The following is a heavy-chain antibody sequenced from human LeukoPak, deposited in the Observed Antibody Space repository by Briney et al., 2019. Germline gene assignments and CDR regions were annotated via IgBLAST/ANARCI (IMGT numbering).Heavy chain of an antibody. CDR1: GFTFTTYA. CDR3: ARGIRWASDY. CDR2: ISYDGNHK. J-gene: IGHJ4*02. Sequence: GRSLRLSCAASGFTFTTYAMHWVRQAPGKGLEGVALISYDGNHKYYADSVKGRFTISRDNSKNTLYLQMGSLRTEDMAVYYCARGIRWASDYWGQGTPVTVAS. D-gene: IGHD4-23*01. V-gene: IGHV3-30*14.